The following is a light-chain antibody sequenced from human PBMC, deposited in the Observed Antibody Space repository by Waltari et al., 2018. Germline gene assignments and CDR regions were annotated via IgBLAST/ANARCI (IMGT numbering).Light chain of an antibody. CDR3: QQRSNWPGT. CDR1: QSFRTY. CDR2: DIS. J-gene: IGKJ1*01. V-gene: IGKV3-11*01. Sequence: EIVLTQSPATLSLSPGETATLSCRASQSFRTYLAWYQQRPGQPPRLLIYDISKRAACIPARFSGSVSGTDFTLTISSLEPEDFAIYYCQQRSNWPGTFGQGTKVEIK.